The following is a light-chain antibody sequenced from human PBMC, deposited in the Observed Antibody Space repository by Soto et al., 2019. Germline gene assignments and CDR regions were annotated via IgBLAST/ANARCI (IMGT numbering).Light chain of an antibody. CDR1: ERLSSVY. J-gene: IGKJ1*01. CDR3: QQYGNSPQT. Sequence: EIVLTQSPGTLSLSPGERATLSCRASERLSSVYLAWYQQRPGQPPRLLIYGASNRATGIPDRFSGSGSGTDFTLIINRLEPEDVAIYYCQQYGNSPQTFGQGTKVDIK. CDR2: GAS. V-gene: IGKV3-20*01.